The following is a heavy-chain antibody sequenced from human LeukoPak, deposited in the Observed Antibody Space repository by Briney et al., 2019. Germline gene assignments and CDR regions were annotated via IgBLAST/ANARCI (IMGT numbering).Heavy chain of an antibody. Sequence: GGSLRLSCAASGFTFSSYSMNWVRQAPGKGLEWVSSISSSSSYSYYADSAKGRFTISRDNTKNSLYLQMNSLRAEDTAVYYCVRDFPGSSSVDYWGQVTLVTVSS. CDR3: VRDFPGSSSVDY. CDR2: ISSSSSYS. CDR1: GFTFSSYS. D-gene: IGHD6-6*01. J-gene: IGHJ4*02. V-gene: IGHV3-21*01.